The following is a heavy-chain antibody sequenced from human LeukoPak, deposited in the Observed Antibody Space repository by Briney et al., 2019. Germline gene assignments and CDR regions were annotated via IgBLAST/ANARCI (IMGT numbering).Heavy chain of an antibody. CDR3: ARRSPFLYYHTYYFDY. CDR2: IYYSGST. D-gene: IGHD3-22*01. V-gene: IGHV4-39*07. Sequence: TSETLSLTCTVSGVSISSSSYYWGWLRQPPGKGLEWIGSIYYSGSTYYNPSLKSRVTISVDTSKNQFSLKLSSVTAADTAVYYCARRSPFLYYHTYYFDYWGQGTLVTVSS. J-gene: IGHJ4*02. CDR1: GVSISSSSYY.